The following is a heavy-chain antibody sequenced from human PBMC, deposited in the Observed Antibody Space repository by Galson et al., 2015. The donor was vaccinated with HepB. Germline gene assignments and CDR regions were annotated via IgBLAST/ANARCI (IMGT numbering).Heavy chain of an antibody. D-gene: IGHD2-2*01. V-gene: IGHV4-31*02. Sequence: SWIRQHPGKGLEWIGYIYYSGSTYYNPSLKSRVTISVDTSKNQFSLKLSSVTAADTAVYYCARDHKGYCSSTSCYEDYYYYGMDVWGQGTTVTVSS. CDR2: IYYSGST. J-gene: IGHJ6*02. CDR3: ARDHKGYCSSTSCYEDYYYYGMDV.